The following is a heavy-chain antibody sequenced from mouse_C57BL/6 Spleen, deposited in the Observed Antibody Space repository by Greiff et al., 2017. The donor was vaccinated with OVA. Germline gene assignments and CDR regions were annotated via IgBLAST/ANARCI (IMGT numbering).Heavy chain of an antibody. Sequence: EVQLQQSGPELVKPGASVKISCKASGYTFTDYYMNWVKQSHGKSLEWIGDINPNNGGTSYNQKFKGKATLSVDKSSSTAYMELRSLTSEDSAVYYCARGLPYYAMDYWGQGTSVTVSS. CDR3: ARGLPYYAMDY. CDR2: INPNNGGT. J-gene: IGHJ4*01. V-gene: IGHV1-26*01. CDR1: GYTFTDYY. D-gene: IGHD3-1*01.